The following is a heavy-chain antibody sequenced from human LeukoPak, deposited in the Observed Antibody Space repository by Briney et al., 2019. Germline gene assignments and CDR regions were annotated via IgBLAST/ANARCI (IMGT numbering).Heavy chain of an antibody. CDR1: GFTFSSYS. Sequence: GGSLRLSCAASGFTFSSYSMNWVRQAPGKGLEWVPSISSSSSYIYYADSVKGRFTISRDNAKNSLYLQMNSLRAEDTAVYYCARDRKRFLEWLLSGNYFDYWGQGTLVTVSS. J-gene: IGHJ4*02. V-gene: IGHV3-21*01. D-gene: IGHD3-3*01. CDR3: ARDRKRFLEWLLSGNYFDY. CDR2: ISSSSSYI.